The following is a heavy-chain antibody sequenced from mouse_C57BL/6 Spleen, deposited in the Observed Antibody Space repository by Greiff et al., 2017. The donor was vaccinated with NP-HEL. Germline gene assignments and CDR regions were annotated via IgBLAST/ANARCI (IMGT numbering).Heavy chain of an antibody. J-gene: IGHJ3*01. D-gene: IGHD3-2*02. CDR3: ARNLGAQATGAWFAY. CDR1: GFSLTSYA. CDR2: IWTGGGT. V-gene: IGHV2-9-1*01. Sequence: VQGVESGPGLVAPSQSLSITCTVSGFSLTSYAISWVRQPPGKGLEWLGVIWTGGGTNYNSALKSRLSISKDNSKSQVFLKMNSLQTDDTARYYCARNLGAQATGAWFAYWGQGTLVTVSA.